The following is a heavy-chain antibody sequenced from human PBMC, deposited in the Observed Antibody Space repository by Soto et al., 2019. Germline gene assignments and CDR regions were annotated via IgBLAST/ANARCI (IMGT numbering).Heavy chain of an antibody. Sequence: ASVKVSCKASGYTFTAFYMNWVRQAPGQGLEWMGWVNPDTGVTKYAQKFQGRVTMTRDTSINTAYMELSGLTSDDTAVYYCTTLRLDPWGQGTLVTVSS. D-gene: IGHD3-9*01. CDR1: GYTFTAFY. J-gene: IGHJ5*02. CDR2: VNPDTGVT. CDR3: TTLRLDP. V-gene: IGHV1-2*02.